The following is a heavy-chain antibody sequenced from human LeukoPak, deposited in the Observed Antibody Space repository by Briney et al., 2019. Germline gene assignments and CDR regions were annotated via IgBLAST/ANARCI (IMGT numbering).Heavy chain of an antibody. D-gene: IGHD6-6*01. CDR2: TYYSGST. CDR3: ARQIYSSSSETDY. J-gene: IGHJ4*02. CDR1: GGSISSYY. Sequence: PSETLSLTCTVSGGSISSYYWSWIRQPPGKGLEWIGYTYYSGSTNYSPSLKSRVTISVDTSKNQFSLKLSSVTAADTAVYYCARQIYSSSSETDYWGQGTLVTVSS. V-gene: IGHV4-59*01.